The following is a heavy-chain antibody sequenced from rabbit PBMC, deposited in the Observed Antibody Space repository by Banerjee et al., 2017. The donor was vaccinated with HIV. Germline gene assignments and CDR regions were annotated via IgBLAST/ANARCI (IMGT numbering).Heavy chain of an antibody. V-gene: IGHV1S47*01. CDR1: GFDFSGYG. CDR2: MDLVFDST. J-gene: IGHJ4*01. Sequence: QEQLVESGGGLVQPGGSLKLSCKASGFDFSGYGVSWVRQAPGKGLEWIGYMDLVFDSTYSASWVNGRFTISSHNAQNTLYLQLSSLTAADTATYFCVRDLLASSGGAYNHPLNLWGQGTLVTVS. D-gene: IGHD1-1*01. CDR3: VRDLLASSGGAYNHPLNL.